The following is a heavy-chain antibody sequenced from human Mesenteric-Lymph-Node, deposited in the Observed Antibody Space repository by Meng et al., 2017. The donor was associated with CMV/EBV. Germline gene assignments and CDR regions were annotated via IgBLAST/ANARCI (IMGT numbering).Heavy chain of an antibody. J-gene: IGHJ6*02. Sequence: SETLSLTCTVSGGSISSYYWSWIRQPPGKGLEWIGYIYYSGSTNYNPSLKSRVTISVDTSKNQFSLKLSSVTAADTAVYYCARDRSSSLYYYGMEVWGQGTTVTVSS. CDR2: IYYSGST. D-gene: IGHD6-13*01. CDR1: GGSISSYY. CDR3: ARDRSSSLYYYGMEV. V-gene: IGHV4-59*12.